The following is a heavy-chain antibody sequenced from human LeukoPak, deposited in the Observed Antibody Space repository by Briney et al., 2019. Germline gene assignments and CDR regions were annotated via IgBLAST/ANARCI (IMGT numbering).Heavy chain of an antibody. CDR2: ISYDGSNK. D-gene: IGHD5-12*01. CDR3: ARADSIRGATGAFDI. CDR1: GFTFGSYA. V-gene: IGHV3-30-3*01. Sequence: GGSLRLSCAASGFTFGSYAMHRVRQAPGKGLEWVAVISYDGSNKYYADSVKGRFTISRDNSKNTLYLQTNSLRAEDTAVYYCARADSIRGATGAFDIWGQGTMVTVSS. J-gene: IGHJ3*02.